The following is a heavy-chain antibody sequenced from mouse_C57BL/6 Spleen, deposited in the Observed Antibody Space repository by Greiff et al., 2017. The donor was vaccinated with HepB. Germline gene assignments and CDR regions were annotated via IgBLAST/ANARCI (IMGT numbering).Heavy chain of an antibody. Sequence: EVQGVESGGGLVKPGGSLKLSCAASGFTFSDYGMHWVRQAPETGLEWVAYISSGSSNIYYADTVKGRFTISRDNAKNNMFLQMTSLRSADTAMYYCARITTVVEGSFAYWGQGTLVTVSA. D-gene: IGHD1-1*01. CDR1: GFTFSDYG. CDR3: ARITTVVEGSFAY. V-gene: IGHV5-17*01. J-gene: IGHJ3*01. CDR2: ISSGSSNI.